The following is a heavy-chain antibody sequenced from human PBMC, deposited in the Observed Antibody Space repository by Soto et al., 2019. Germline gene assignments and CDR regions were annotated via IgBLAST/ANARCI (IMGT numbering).Heavy chain of an antibody. CDR2: ISHDETIN. D-gene: IGHD3-22*01. V-gene: IGHV3-30-3*01. Sequence: QVQLVESGGGVVQPGRSLRLSCVVSGFSFSSSAMHWVRQAPGKGLEWVAAISHDETINYCADSVKGRFTTSRDNSKNTLYRQMNSLRAEDTAVYYCARRGPDHYDRSGYYYFDYWGQGTLVTVSS. CDR3: ARRGPDHYDRSGYYYFDY. CDR1: GFSFSSSA. J-gene: IGHJ4*02.